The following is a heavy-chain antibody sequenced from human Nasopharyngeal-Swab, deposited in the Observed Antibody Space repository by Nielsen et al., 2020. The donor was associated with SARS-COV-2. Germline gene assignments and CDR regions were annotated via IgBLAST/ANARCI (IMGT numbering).Heavy chain of an antibody. CDR2: IIPIFGTA. CDR3: ARVYPSSYYFDY. J-gene: IGHJ4*02. V-gene: IGHV1-69*06. D-gene: IGHD2-2*01. Sequence: SVKVSCKASGDTFSSYAISWVRQAPGQGLEWVGGIIPIFGTANYAQKFQGRVTLTADKSTSTAYMELSSLRSEDTAVYYCARVYPSSYYFDYWGQGTLVTVSS. CDR1: GDTFSSYA.